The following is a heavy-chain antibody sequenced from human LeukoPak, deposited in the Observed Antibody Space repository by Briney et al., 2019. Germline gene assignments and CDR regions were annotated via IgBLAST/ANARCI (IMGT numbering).Heavy chain of an antibody. CDR1: GYFISSGYY. CDR2: IHHSGST. Sequence: KPSETLSLTCTVSGYFISSGYYWGWIRQPPGKGLQWIGGIHHSGSTNYNPSLKSRVTISVDTSKNQFSLKLSSVTAADTAVYYCARGTGYCSGGSCYGPRYYYYYYYMDVWGKGTTVTVSS. CDR3: ARGTGYCSGGSCYGPRYYYYYYYMDV. J-gene: IGHJ6*03. V-gene: IGHV4-38-2*02. D-gene: IGHD2-15*01.